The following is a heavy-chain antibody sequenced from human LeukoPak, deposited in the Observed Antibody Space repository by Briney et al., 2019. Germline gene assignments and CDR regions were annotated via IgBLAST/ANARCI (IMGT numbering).Heavy chain of an antibody. J-gene: IGHJ4*01. CDR3: ARALIGYYFDY. CDR1: GFSFCSYS. CDR2: VSNSGDYI. Sequence: GGSLRLSCAASGFSFCSYSMKWVREAPGKGVEGFLYVSNSGDYIHYADSVKGSFTISRDNSKNSLYLQMTSLRAEDTAVYDCARALIGYYFDYWGQGTLVTVSS. D-gene: IGHD2-8*01. V-gene: IGHV3-21*06.